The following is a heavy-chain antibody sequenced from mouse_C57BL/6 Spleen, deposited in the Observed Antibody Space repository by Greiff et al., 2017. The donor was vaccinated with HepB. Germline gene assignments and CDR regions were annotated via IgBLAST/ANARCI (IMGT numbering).Heavy chain of an antibody. D-gene: IGHD3-2*02. J-gene: IGHJ2*01. CDR3: ARGSGYVYFDY. CDR1: GYTFTSYW. V-gene: IGHV1-52*01. Sequence: VQLQQSGAELVRPGSSVKLSCKASGYTFTSYWMHWVKQRPIQGLEWIGNIDPSDSETHYNQKFKDKATLTVDKSSSTAYMQLSSLTSEDSAVYYCARGSGYVYFDYWGQGTTLTVSS. CDR2: IDPSDSET.